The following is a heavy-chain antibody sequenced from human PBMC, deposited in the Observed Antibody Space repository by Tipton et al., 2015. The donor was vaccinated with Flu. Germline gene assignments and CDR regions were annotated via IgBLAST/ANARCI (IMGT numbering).Heavy chain of an antibody. CDR2: ISYDGSNK. CDR3: AKSYSSGWYYYYYGMDV. CDR1: GFDLSRYG. Sequence: SLRLSCVVSGFDLSRYGTHWVRQAPGKGLEWMAVISYDGSNKYYADSVKGRFTISRDNSKNTLYLQMNSLRAEDTAVYYCAKSYSSGWYYYYYGMDVWGQGTTVTVSS. V-gene: IGHV3-30*18. D-gene: IGHD6-19*01. J-gene: IGHJ6*02.